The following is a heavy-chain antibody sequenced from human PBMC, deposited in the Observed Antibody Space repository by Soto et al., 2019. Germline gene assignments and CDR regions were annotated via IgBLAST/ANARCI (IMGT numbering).Heavy chain of an antibody. Sequence: QVQLVQSEAEVKKPGASVKVSCKASGYTFTSYGISWVRQAPGQGLEWMGWISAYNGNTNYAQKLQGRVTMTTDTSTSTAYMELRSLRSDDTAVYYCASADYDFWSGYPRDYYYGMDVWGQGTTVTVSS. J-gene: IGHJ6*02. CDR3: ASADYDFWSGYPRDYYYGMDV. CDR1: GYTFTSYG. V-gene: IGHV1-18*04. D-gene: IGHD3-3*01. CDR2: ISAYNGNT.